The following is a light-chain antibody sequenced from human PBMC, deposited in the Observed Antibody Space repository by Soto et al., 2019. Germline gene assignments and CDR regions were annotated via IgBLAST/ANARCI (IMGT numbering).Light chain of an antibody. CDR1: QGISSY. CDR3: QQSYITPPLT. V-gene: IGKV1-39*01. J-gene: IGKJ4*01. Sequence: IQLTQSPSSLSASVGDRVTITCLASQGISSYLGWYQQKPGKAPNLLIYDASSLQSGVPSRFSASGSGTYFTLTISSLQPEDFATYYCQQSYITPPLTFGGGTKVDIK. CDR2: DAS.